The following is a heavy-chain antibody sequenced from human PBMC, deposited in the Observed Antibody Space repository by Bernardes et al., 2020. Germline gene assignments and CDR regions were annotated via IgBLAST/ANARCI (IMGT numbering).Heavy chain of an antibody. CDR3: VRASWGYIDY. Sequence: GGSLRLSCAASGFAFSIHEMHWVRQAPGKGLMWVSRINSDGGSTIYADSVKGRFTISRDNAKNTLSLQMNSLRAEDTAIYYCVRASWGYIDYWGQGILVTVSS. CDR1: GFAFSIHE. CDR2: INSDGGST. D-gene: IGHD3-16*01. V-gene: IGHV3-74*01. J-gene: IGHJ4*02.